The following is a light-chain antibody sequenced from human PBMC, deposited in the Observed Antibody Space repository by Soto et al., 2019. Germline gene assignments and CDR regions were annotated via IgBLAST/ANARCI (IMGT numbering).Light chain of an antibody. J-gene: IGLJ2*01. CDR3: QTWDTGIQV. CDR2: LNSDGSH. Sequence: QLVLTQSPSASAFLGASGKLTFTLSSGNSSYSIAWHQQQPDKGPRYLMKLNSDGSHSKGDGIPDRFSGSSSGAERYLTISSLQSEDEADYYCQTWDTGIQVFGGGTKLTVL. CDR1: SGNSSYS. V-gene: IGLV4-69*01.